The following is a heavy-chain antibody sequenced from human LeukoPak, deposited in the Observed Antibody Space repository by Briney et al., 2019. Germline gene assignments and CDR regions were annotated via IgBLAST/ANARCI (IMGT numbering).Heavy chain of an antibody. J-gene: IGHJ4*02. Sequence: GASVKVSCKASGYTFTSYGISWVRQAPGQGLEWMGWISAYNGNTNYSQKLQGRVTITTDTSTSTACMELRSLRSDDTAVYYCARAGEGGSYDYWGQGTLVTVSS. CDR3: ARAGEGGSYDY. V-gene: IGHV1-18*01. CDR2: ISAYNGNT. D-gene: IGHD1-26*01. CDR1: GYTFTSYG.